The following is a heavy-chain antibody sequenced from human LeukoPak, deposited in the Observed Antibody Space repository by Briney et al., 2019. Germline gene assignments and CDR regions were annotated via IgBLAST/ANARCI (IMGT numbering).Heavy chain of an antibody. J-gene: IGHJ4*02. Sequence: ASVKVSCKASGGTFSSYAISWVRQAPGQGLEWMGGIIPIFGTANYAQKFQGRVTITADESTSTAYMELSSLRSEDTAVYYCIAGGSGNFDYWGQGTLVTVSS. CDR2: IIPIFGTA. V-gene: IGHV1-69*13. D-gene: IGHD3-10*01. CDR1: GGTFSSYA. CDR3: IAGGSGNFDY.